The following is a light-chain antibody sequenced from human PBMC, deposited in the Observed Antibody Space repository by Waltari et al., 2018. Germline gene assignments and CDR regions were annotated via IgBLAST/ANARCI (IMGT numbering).Light chain of an antibody. V-gene: IGKV3-20*01. CDR1: QSVGSSS. CDR3: QQHGTLPAT. CDR2: RAC. J-gene: IGKJ1*01. Sequence: ELVLTQSPGTASLSPGQSVTLSCRASQSVGSSSLAWYQPKPGQAPTLFISRACRKAPGNPDRFSGIGSGTDFILTISRLGPEYFAVYYCQQHGTLPATFGQGTKVEIK.